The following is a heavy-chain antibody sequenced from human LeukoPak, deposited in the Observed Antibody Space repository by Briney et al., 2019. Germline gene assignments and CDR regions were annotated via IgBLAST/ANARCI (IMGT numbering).Heavy chain of an antibody. CDR3: AKEEGTTIFGVVIKDYYYYYGMDV. V-gene: IGHV3-30-3*01. D-gene: IGHD3-3*01. CDR1: GFTFSSYA. CDR2: ISYDGSNE. J-gene: IGHJ6*02. Sequence: GRSLRLSCAASGFTFSSYAMHWVRQAPGKGLEWVAVISYDGSNEYYADSVKGRFTISRDNSKNTLYLQMNSLRAEDTAVYYCAKEEGTTIFGVVIKDYYYYYGMDVWGQGTTVTVSS.